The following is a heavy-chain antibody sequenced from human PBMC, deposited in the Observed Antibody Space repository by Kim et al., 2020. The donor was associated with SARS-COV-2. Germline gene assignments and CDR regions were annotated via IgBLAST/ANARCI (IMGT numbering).Heavy chain of an antibody. V-gene: IGHV1-46*01. J-gene: IGHJ4*02. D-gene: IGHD6-6*01. CDR3: ARVAARLEEPFDL. Sequence: YPQKFKGSVTMSRDTSTNTVYMELGSLRSEDTAVYYCARVAARLEEPFDLWGQGTLVTVSS.